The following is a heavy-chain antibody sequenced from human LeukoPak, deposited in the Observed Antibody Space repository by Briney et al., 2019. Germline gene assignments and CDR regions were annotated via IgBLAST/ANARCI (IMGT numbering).Heavy chain of an antibody. J-gene: IGHJ6*02. CDR1: GGSVSSGSYY. CDR2: IYYSGST. D-gene: IGHD2-15*01. CDR3: ARESGGGYVAKYYYYGMDV. V-gene: IGHV4-61*01. Sequence: PSETLSLTCTVSGGSVSSGSYYWSWIRQPPGKGLEWIRYIYYSGSTNYNPSLKSRVTISVDTSKNQFSLKLSSVTAADTAVYYCARESGGGYVAKYYYYGMDVWGQGTTVTVSS.